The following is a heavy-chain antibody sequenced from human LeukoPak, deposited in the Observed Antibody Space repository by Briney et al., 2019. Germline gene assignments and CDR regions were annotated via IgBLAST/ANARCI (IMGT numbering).Heavy chain of an antibody. V-gene: IGHV3-23*01. J-gene: IGHJ4*02. CDR3: AKNRGNYYYFDY. CDR1: GFTFSSYG. CDR2: ISGSGGWT. D-gene: IGHD4-11*01. Sequence: PGGSLRLSCAASGFTFSSYGMTWVRQAPGKGLEWVSVISGSGGWTYYADSVKGRFNISRDNSKNTLYLQMKSLRAEDTAVYYCAKNRGNYYYFDYWGQGTLVTVSS.